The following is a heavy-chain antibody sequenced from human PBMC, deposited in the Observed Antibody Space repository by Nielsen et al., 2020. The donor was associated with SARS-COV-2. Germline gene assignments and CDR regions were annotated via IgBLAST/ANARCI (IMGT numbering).Heavy chain of an antibody. V-gene: IGHV3-30*18. D-gene: IGHD2-15*01. CDR1: GFTFSTYG. Sequence: GESLKISCAASGFTFSTYGMHWVRQAPGKGLGWVADISYDGSNKYYVDSVKGRFTISRDNSKNTLYLQMSSLREEDAAVYYCAKDWTAIVVVPSGGVDYWGQGTLVTVSS. CDR2: ISYDGSNK. J-gene: IGHJ4*02. CDR3: AKDWTAIVVVPSGGVDY.